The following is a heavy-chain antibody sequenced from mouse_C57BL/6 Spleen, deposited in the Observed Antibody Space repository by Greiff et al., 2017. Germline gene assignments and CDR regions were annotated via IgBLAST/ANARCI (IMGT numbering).Heavy chain of an antibody. CDR1: GYTFTSYW. J-gene: IGHJ4*01. D-gene: IGHD1-1*01. V-gene: IGHV1-52*01. CDR2: IDPSDSET. CDR3: ARDYGSSPFYAMDY. Sequence: QVQLQQPGAELVRPGSSVKLSCKASGYTFTSYWMHWVKQRPIQGLEWIGNIDPSDSETHYNQKFKDKATLTVDKSSSTAYMQLSSLTSVDSAVYYCARDYGSSPFYAMDYWGQGTSVTVSS.